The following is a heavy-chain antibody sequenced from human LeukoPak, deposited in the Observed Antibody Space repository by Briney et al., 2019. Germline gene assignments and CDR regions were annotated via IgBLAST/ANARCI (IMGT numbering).Heavy chain of an antibody. CDR2: IKQDGSEK. D-gene: IGHD5-24*01. Sequence: GGSLRLSCAASGFTFSSYWMNWVRQAPGKGLEWVANIKQDGSEKYYVDSVKGRFTISRDNAKNSLYLQMNSLRAEGTAVYYCARDGSRDGYAGFDYWGQGTLVTVSS. CDR3: ARDGSRDGYAGFDY. CDR1: GFTFSSYW. J-gene: IGHJ4*02. V-gene: IGHV3-7*01.